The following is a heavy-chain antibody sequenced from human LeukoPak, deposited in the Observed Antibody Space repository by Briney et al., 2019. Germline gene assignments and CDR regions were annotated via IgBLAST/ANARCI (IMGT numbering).Heavy chain of an antibody. J-gene: IGHJ3*02. CDR2: IYYSGST. Sequence: SXXLSLTCTVSGGSISSYYWSWIRQPPGKGLEWIGYIYYSGSTNYNPSLKSRVTISVDTSKNQFSLKLSSVTAADTAVYYCARDPYDSSASAFDIWGQGTMVTVSS. CDR1: GGSISSYY. D-gene: IGHD3-22*01. CDR3: ARDPYDSSASAFDI. V-gene: IGHV4-59*01.